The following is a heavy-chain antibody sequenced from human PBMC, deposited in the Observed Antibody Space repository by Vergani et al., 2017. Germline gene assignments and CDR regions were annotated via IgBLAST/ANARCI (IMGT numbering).Heavy chain of an antibody. V-gene: IGHV3-30*03. CDR1: GFTFSSYG. Sequence: QVQLVESGGGVVQPGRSLRLSCAASGFTFSSYGMHWVRQAPGKGLEWVAVISYDGSNKYYADSVKGRFTISRENSKNTLYLQMNSLRAEETAVYYCARGAYDSSGYPPSNWYFDLWGRGTLVTVSS. J-gene: IGHJ2*01. CDR2: ISYDGSNK. D-gene: IGHD3-22*01. CDR3: ARGAYDSSGYPPSNWYFDL.